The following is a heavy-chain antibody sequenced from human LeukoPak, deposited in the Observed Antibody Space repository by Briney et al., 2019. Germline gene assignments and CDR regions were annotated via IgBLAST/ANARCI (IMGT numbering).Heavy chain of an antibody. CDR2: ISSSGSTI. D-gene: IGHD3-3*01. CDR1: GFTFSSYE. V-gene: IGHV3-48*03. Sequence: GGSLRLSCGASGFTFSSYEMNWVRQAPEKGLEWVSYISSSGSTIYYADSVKGRFTISRDNAKNSLYLQMNSLRAEDTAVYYCARGGDFWSGHNWFDPWGQGTLVTVSS. J-gene: IGHJ5*02. CDR3: ARGGDFWSGHNWFDP.